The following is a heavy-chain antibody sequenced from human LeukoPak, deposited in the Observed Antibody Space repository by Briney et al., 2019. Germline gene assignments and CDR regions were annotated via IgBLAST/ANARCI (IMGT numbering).Heavy chain of an antibody. V-gene: IGHV3-23*01. J-gene: IGHJ6*02. CDR3: AKRQRLVKVYYGMDV. CDR1: GFSISSNG. D-gene: IGHD2-8*02. Sequence: PGGSLRLSCAGSGFSISSNGMSWVRQAPGKGLEWVSAINESPPRTYYADSVKGRFTISSDDSKNTLYLQMNSLKAEDTAIYYCAKRQRLVKVYYGMDVWGQGTTVTVSS. CDR2: INESPPRT.